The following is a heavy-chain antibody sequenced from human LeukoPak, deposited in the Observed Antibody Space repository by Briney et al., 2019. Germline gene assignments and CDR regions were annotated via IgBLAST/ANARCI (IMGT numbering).Heavy chain of an antibody. Sequence: PGGSLRLSCAASGFTFSSYAMHWVRQAPGKGLEWVAVISYDGSNKYYADSVKGRFTISRDNSNNTLYLQMDSLRAEDTAVYYCARDPTLYDSSAYFGYWGQGTLVTVSS. J-gene: IGHJ4*02. V-gene: IGHV3-30-3*01. CDR3: ARDPTLYDSSAYFGY. D-gene: IGHD3-22*01. CDR1: GFTFSSYA. CDR2: ISYDGSNK.